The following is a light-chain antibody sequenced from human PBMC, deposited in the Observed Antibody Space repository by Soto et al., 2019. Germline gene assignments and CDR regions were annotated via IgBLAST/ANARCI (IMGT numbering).Light chain of an antibody. CDR3: QVWDSSTDHRI. CDR2: DDT. V-gene: IGLV3-21*02. J-gene: IGLJ2*01. CDR1: KIGNKG. Sequence: SYELTQPPSVSVAPGQTANIPCGGNKIGNKGVHWYQLKPGQAPILVVYDDTDRPSGIPERFAGSNSGNTATLTIRWVEAGDEADYFCQVWDSSTDHRIFGGGTKLTVL.